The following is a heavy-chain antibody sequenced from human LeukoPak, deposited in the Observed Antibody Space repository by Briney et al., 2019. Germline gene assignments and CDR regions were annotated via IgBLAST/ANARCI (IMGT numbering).Heavy chain of an antibody. V-gene: IGHV3-30*18. Sequence: GGSLRLSCAASGFTFSSYGMHWVRQAPGKGLEWVAVIRYDGSNKYYADSVKGRFTISRDNSKNTLYLQMKSLRAEDTAVYYCAKDRAAAGTPPFWFDPWGQGTLVTVSS. CDR3: AKDRAAAGTPPFWFDP. CDR1: GFTFSSYG. CDR2: IRYDGSNK. J-gene: IGHJ5*02. D-gene: IGHD6-13*01.